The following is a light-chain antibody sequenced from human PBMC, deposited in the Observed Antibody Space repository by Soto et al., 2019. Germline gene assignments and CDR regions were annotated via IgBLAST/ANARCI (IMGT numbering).Light chain of an antibody. J-gene: IGKJ1*01. CDR1: QGISNF. Sequence: DIQMTQSPSSLSASVGDRVTLTCRASQGISNFLAWYQQKPGKVPKLLIYAASTLQSGVPSRFNGSGSGTDFTLTISSLQPEDVATYYCQKYNNAPWTFGPGNKVEIK. CDR3: QKYNNAPWT. CDR2: AAS. V-gene: IGKV1-27*01.